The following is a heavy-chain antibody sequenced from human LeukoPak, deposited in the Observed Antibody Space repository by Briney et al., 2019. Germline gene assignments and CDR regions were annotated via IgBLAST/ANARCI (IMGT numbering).Heavy chain of an antibody. CDR2: ISGRGGRT. V-gene: IGHV3-23*01. CDR1: GFTFSSYA. Sequence: PGGSLRLSCAASGFTFSSYAMSWVRQAPGKGLEWVSAISGRGGRTYYADSVKGRFTISRDNSKNTLYLQMNSLRAEDTAVYYCAAYSGYGSYFDYWGQGTLVTVSS. J-gene: IGHJ4*02. CDR3: AAYSGYGSYFDY. D-gene: IGHD5-12*01.